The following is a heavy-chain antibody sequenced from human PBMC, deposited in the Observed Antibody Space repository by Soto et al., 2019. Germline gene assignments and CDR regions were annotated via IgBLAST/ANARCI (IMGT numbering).Heavy chain of an antibody. CDR2: IKQDGSEK. J-gene: IGHJ4*02. D-gene: IGHD6-13*01. Sequence: LRLSCVVSGFTFSSYWMNWVRQAPGKGLEWVANIKQDGSEKYYVDSAKGRFTISRDNAKNSLYLQMNSLSAEDTAIYYCATSRTFDYWGQGTLVTVYS. V-gene: IGHV3-7*01. CDR3: ATSRTFDY. CDR1: GFTFSSYW.